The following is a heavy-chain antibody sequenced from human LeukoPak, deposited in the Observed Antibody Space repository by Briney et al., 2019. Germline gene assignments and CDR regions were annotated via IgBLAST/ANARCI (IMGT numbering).Heavy chain of an antibody. CDR3: ARDRFSDCSSTSCYYYGMDV. J-gene: IGHJ6*02. D-gene: IGHD2-2*01. CDR2: ISSSGSTI. Sequence: GGSLRLSCAASGFTFSDYYMSWIRPAPGKGLEWVSYISSSGSTIYYADSVKGRFTISRDNAKNSLYLQMNSLRAEDTAVYYCARDRFSDCSSTSCYYYGMDVWGQGTTVTVSS. CDR1: GFTFSDYY. V-gene: IGHV3-11*01.